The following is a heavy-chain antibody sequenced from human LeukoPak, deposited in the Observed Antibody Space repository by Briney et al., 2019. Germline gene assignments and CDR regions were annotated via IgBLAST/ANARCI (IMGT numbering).Heavy chain of an antibody. V-gene: IGHV6-1*01. Sequence: SQTLSLTCAISGDSVSSNSAAWNWIRQSPSRGLEWLGRTYYRSKWYNDYAVSVKSRITINPDTSKNQFSLQLNSVTAADTAVYYCARHLGGSGTYYYYYYMDVWGKGTTVTISS. J-gene: IGHJ6*03. D-gene: IGHD3-10*01. CDR1: GDSVSSNSAA. CDR3: ARHLGGSGTYYYYYYMDV. CDR2: TYYRSKWYN.